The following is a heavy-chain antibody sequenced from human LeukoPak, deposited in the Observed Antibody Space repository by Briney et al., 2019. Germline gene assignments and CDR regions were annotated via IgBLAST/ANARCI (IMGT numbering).Heavy chain of an antibody. V-gene: IGHV4-34*01. J-gene: IGHJ5*02. Sequence: SETLSLTCTVSGGSISSYYWNWIRQPPGKGLEWIGEINHSGSTNYNPSLKSRVTISVDTSKNQFSLKLSSVTAADTAVYYCARGSIVGVESSFDPWGRGTLVTVSS. CDR1: GGSISSYY. CDR3: ARGSIVGVESSFDP. D-gene: IGHD3-22*01. CDR2: INHSGST.